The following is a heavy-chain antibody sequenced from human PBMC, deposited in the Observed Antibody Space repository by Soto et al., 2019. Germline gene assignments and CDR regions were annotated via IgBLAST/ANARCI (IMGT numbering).Heavy chain of an antibody. CDR1: GFSLSTSGVG. CDR2: IYWDDDK. D-gene: IGHD3-10*01. V-gene: IGHV2-5*02. J-gene: IGHJ4*02. CDR3: AHRGDFLHFGY. Sequence: QITLKESGPMLVKPTQTLTLTCTFSGFSLSTSGVGVGWIRQPPGKALEWLALIYWDDDKRYSPSLKSRLTSTKATSKNQVVLTMANMDPVDTATYYCAHRGDFLHFGYWGQGTLVTVSS.